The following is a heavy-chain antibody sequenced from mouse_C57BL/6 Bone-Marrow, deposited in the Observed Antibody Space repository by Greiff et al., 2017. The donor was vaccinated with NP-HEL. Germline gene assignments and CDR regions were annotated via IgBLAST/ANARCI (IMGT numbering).Heavy chain of an antibody. V-gene: IGHV5-17*01. D-gene: IGHD1-1*01. CDR2: ISSGSSTI. CDR1: GFTFSDYG. Sequence: EVMLVESGGGLVKPGGSLKLSCAASGFTFSDYGMHWVRQAPEKGLEWVAYISSGSSTIYYADTVKGRFTISRDNAKNTLFLQMTSLRSEDTAMYYCASTHYYGSSYVPYAMDYWGQGTSVTVAS. CDR3: ASTHYYGSSYVPYAMDY. J-gene: IGHJ4*01.